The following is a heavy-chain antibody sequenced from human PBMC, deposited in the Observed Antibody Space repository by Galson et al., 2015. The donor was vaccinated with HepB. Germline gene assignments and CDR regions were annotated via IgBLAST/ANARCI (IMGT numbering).Heavy chain of an antibody. CDR1: GFILDNAW. D-gene: IGHD3-3*01. V-gene: IGHV3-15*07. CDR3: TSLTRGF. Sequence: SLRLSCAASGFILDNAWMNWVRQAPGKGLEWVGRIKSKTDGGTTDYAAPVKGRFTISRDDSKKTLYLQMNSLQTEDTAVYYCTSLTRGFWGQGTLVTVSS. J-gene: IGHJ4*02. CDR2: IKSKTDGGTT.